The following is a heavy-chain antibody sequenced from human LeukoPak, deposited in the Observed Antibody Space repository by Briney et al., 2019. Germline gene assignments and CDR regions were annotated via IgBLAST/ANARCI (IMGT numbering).Heavy chain of an antibody. CDR1: GFTFSSSW. CDR3: VRGLNGNSDS. D-gene: IGHD2-8*01. J-gene: IGHJ4*02. CDR2: MNSDGRTT. V-gene: IGHV3-74*01. Sequence: GESLRLSCAASGFTFSSSWMHWVRQAPGKGLIWVSRMNSDGRTTTYADSVKGRFTISRDNAKNTLFLQMNSLTADDTAVYYCVRGLNGNSDSWGQGALVTVFS.